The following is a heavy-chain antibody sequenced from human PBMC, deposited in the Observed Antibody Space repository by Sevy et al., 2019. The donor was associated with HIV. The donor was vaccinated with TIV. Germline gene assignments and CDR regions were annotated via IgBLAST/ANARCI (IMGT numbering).Heavy chain of an antibody. CDR2: IIPIFGTA. V-gene: IGHV1-69*13. Sequence: ASVKVSCKASGGTFSSYAISWVRQAPGQGLERMGGIIPIFGTANYSQKFQGRVTITADESTSTAYMELSSLRSEDTALYYCARGRGYDILTGYYDFDYWGQGTPVTVSS. J-gene: IGHJ4*02. CDR3: ARGRGYDILTGYYDFDY. D-gene: IGHD3-9*01. CDR1: GGTFSSYA.